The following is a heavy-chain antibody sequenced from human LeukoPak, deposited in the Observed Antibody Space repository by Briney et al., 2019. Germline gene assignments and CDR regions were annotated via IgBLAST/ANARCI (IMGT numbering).Heavy chain of an antibody. CDR2: ISSSNSYI. D-gene: IGHD3-22*01. J-gene: IGHJ3*02. CDR3: AREGARDSSGYYGDAFDI. V-gene: IGHV3-21*01. CDR1: GFTFSSYS. Sequence: GGSLGLSCAASGFTFSSYSMNWVRQAPGKGLEWVSSISSSNSYIYYADSVKGRFTISRDNAKNSLYLQTNSLRAEDTALYYCAREGARDSSGYYGDAFDIWGQGTMVTVSS.